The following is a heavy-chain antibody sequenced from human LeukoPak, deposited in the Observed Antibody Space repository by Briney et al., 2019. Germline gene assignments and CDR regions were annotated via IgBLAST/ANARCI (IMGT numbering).Heavy chain of an antibody. J-gene: IGHJ4*02. CDR1: GGSISSYY. CDR2: IYYSGST. CDR3: ARDMRSSGYFAYFDY. D-gene: IGHD3-22*01. V-gene: IGHV4-59*12. Sequence: PSETLSLTCTVSGGSISSYYWSWIRQPPGKGLEWIGYIYYSGSTNYNPSLKSRVTMSVDTSKNQFSLKLSSVTAADTAVYYCARDMRSSGYFAYFDYWGQGTLGTVSS.